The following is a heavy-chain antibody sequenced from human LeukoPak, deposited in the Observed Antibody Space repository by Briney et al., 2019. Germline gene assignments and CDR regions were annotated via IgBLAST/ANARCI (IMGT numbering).Heavy chain of an antibody. J-gene: IGHJ4*02. V-gene: IGHV4-59*08. CDR2: IYYSGST. Sequence: SETLSLTCTVSGGSISGYYWSWIRQPPGKGLEWIGYIYYSGSTNYNPSLKSRVTISVDTSKNQFSLKLSSVTAADTAVYYCAGTHYDILTGYYKAIDYWGQGTLVTVSS. CDR1: GGSISGYY. CDR3: AGTHYDILTGYYKAIDY. D-gene: IGHD3-9*01.